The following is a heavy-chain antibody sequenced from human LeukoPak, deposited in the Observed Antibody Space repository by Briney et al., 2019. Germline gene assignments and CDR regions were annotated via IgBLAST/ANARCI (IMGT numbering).Heavy chain of an antibody. CDR1: GGTFSSYA. CDR2: IIPILGIA. V-gene: IGHV1-69*04. D-gene: IGHD5-24*01. J-gene: IGHJ4*02. CDR3: ARRRSQRDGYNPFDY. Sequence: RASVKVSCKASGGTFSSYAISWVRQAPGQGLEWMGRIIPILGIANYAQKFQGRVTITADKSTSTAYMELSSLRSEDTAVYYCARRRSQRDGYNPFDYWGQGTLVTVSS.